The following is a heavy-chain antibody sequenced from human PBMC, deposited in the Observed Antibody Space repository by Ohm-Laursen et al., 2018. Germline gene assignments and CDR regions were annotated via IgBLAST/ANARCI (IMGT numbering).Heavy chain of an antibody. Sequence: ASVKVSCKASGYIFTNYYMHWVRQAPGQGFEWMGILNPTRGGTRTSLSQRFQDRVTMTRDTSASTAYMELSSLRSEDTAVYYCARGYYDSRGLAFEIWGQGTMVTVSS. CDR3: ARGYYDSRGLAFEI. CDR1: GYIFTNYY. V-gene: IGHV1-46*01. D-gene: IGHD3-22*01. CDR2: LNPTRGGTRT. J-gene: IGHJ3*02.